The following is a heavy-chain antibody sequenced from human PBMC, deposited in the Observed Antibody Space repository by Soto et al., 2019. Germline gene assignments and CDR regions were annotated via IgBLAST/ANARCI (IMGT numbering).Heavy chain of an antibody. CDR3: ARVYCSSTSCYRGVGYYYGMDV. Sequence: WASVKVSCKASGGTFSSYAISWVRQAPGQGLEWMGGIIPIFGTANYAQKFQGRVTITADKSTSTAYMELSSLRSEDTAVYYCARVYCSSTSCYRGVGYYYGMDVWGQGTTVTVSS. J-gene: IGHJ6*02. CDR1: GGTFSSYA. CDR2: IIPIFGTA. D-gene: IGHD2-2*01. V-gene: IGHV1-69*06.